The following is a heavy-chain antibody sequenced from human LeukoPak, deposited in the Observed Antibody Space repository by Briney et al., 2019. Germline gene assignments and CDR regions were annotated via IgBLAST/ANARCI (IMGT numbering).Heavy chain of an antibody. Sequence: GASVKVFCKASGYTFISYGISWVRQAPGQGLECMGWISVYNGNTKYAQKFQGRVTMTTETSTSTAYMELRSLRSDDTAVYYCARFIHDYGDYWGQGTLVTVSS. V-gene: IGHV1-18*01. CDR2: ISVYNGNT. CDR1: GYTFISYG. D-gene: IGHD4-17*01. CDR3: ARFIHDYGDY. J-gene: IGHJ4*02.